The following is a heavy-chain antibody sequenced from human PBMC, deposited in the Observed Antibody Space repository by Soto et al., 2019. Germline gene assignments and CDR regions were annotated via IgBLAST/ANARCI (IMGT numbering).Heavy chain of an antibody. CDR1: GGSISSYY. V-gene: IGHV4-59*01. CDR2: IYYSGGT. CDR3: ARLYSGYDFYYYGMDV. J-gene: IGHJ6*02. Sequence: QVQLQESGPGLVKPSETLSLTCTVSGGSISSYYWSWIRQPPGKGLEWIGYIYYSGGTNYNPSLKSRVTISVDTSKNEFSLNMSSVTAADTAVYYCARLYSGYDFYYYGMDVWGQGTTVTVSS. D-gene: IGHD5-12*01.